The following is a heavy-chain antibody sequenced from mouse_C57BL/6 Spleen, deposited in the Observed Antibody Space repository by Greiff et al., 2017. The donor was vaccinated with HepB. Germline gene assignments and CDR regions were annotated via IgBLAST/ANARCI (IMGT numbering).Heavy chain of an antibody. CDR1: GYTFTSYD. V-gene: IGHV1-85*01. J-gene: IGHJ4*01. CDR3: ARSGYDYPYYYAMDY. CDR2: IYPRDGST. Sequence: VKLVESGPELVKPGASVKLSCKASGYTFTSYDINWVKQRPGQGLEWIGWIYPRDGSTKYNEKFKGKATLTVDTSSSTAYMELHSLTSEDSAVYFCARSGYDYPYYYAMDYWGQGTSVTVSS. D-gene: IGHD2-4*01.